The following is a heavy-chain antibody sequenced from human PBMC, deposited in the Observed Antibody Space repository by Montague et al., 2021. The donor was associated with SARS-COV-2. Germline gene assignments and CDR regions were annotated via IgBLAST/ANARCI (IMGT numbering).Heavy chain of an antibody. Sequence: PALGKPTQTLTLTCTFSGFSLSTSGMCVSWIRQPPGKALEWLALIDWDDDKYYSTSLKTRLTISKDTSKNQVVLTTTNMDPVDTATYYCARLRDYDILTGSYSGFDYWGQGTLVTVSS. D-gene: IGHD3-9*01. CDR1: GFSLSTSGMC. J-gene: IGHJ4*02. CDR3: ARLRDYDILTGSYSGFDY. V-gene: IGHV2-70*01. CDR2: IDWDDDK.